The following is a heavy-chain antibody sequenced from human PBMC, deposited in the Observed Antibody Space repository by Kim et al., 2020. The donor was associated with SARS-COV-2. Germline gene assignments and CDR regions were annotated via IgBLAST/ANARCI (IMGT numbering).Heavy chain of an antibody. CDR1: GGSISSYY. Sequence: SETLSLTCTVSGGSISSYYWSWIRQPAGKGLEWIGRIYTSGSTNYNPSLKSRVTMSVDTSKNQFSLKLSSVTAADTAVYYCARDQSVALRVVMDVWGQGTTVTVSS. J-gene: IGHJ6*02. D-gene: IGHD2-15*01. V-gene: IGHV4-4*07. CDR2: IYTSGST. CDR3: ARDQSVALRVVMDV.